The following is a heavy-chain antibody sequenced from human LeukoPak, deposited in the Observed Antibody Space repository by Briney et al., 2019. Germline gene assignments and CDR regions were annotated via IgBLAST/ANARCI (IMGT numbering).Heavy chain of an antibody. D-gene: IGHD5-18*01. CDR3: ARQGRLQLWFFDY. CDR1: GGSISSYY. CDR2: IYYSGST. V-gene: IGHV4-59*08. Sequence: PSETLSLTCTVSGGSISSYYWSWIRQPPGKGLEWIGYIYYSGSTNYNPSLKSRVTISVDTSKNQFSLKLSSVTAADTAVYYCARQGRLQLWFFDYCGQGTLVTVSS. J-gene: IGHJ4*02.